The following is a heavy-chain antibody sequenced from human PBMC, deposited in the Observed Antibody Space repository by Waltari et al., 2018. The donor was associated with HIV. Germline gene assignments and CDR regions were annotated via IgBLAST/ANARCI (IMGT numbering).Heavy chain of an antibody. CDR1: GGSISSHY. CDR3: ARDFPFSHYYGSGSYFGSDY. D-gene: IGHD3-10*01. J-gene: IGHJ4*02. V-gene: IGHV4-59*11. CDR2: IYDSGST. Sequence: QVQLQESGPGLVKPSETLLLTCTVSGGSISSHYWSWIRQPPGKGLECIGYIYDSGSTNYNPPLKGRVTNSVDTSKKQIALKLSSVTAADTAVYYCARDFPFSHYYGSGSYFGSDYWGQGTQVTVSS.